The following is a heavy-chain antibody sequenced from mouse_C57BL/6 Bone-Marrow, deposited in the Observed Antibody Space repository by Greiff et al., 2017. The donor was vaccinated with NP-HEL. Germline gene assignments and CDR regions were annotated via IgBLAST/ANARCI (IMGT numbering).Heavy chain of an antibody. D-gene: IGHD4-1*01. V-gene: IGHV1-64*01. CDR1: GYTFTSYW. J-gene: IGHJ3*01. CDR2: IHPNSGST. CDR3: ARPRTGPWFAY. Sequence: QVQLQQPGAELVKPGASVKLSCKASGYTFTSYWMHWVKQRPGQGLEWIGMIHPNSGSTNYNEKFKSKATLTVDKSYSTAYMQRSSMTSEDSAVYYCARPRTGPWFAYWGQGTLGTVSA.